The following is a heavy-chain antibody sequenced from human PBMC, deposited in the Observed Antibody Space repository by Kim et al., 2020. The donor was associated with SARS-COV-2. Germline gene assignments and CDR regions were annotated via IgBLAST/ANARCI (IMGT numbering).Heavy chain of an antibody. J-gene: IGHJ3*02. CDR3: AKDPAIVVMVAFDI. Sequence: ADSVKGRLTISRDNSTNPLYLQMNSLRAEDTAVYYCAKDPAIVVMVAFDIWGQGTMVTVSS. D-gene: IGHD1-26*01. V-gene: IGHV3-23*01.